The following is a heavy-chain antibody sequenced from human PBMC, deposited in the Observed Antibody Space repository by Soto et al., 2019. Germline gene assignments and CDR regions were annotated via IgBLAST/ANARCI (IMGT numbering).Heavy chain of an antibody. D-gene: IGHD3-3*01. V-gene: IGHV3-23*01. Sequence: EVQLLESGGGLVQPGGSLRLSCAASGFTFSSYAMSWVRQAPGNGLEWVSAISGSGGSTYYADSVKGRFTISRDNSKNTLYLQMNSLRAEDTAVYYCAKEAYYDFWSGSPTLQHWGQGTLVTVSS. J-gene: IGHJ1*01. CDR3: AKEAYYDFWSGSPTLQH. CDR1: GFTFSSYA. CDR2: ISGSGGST.